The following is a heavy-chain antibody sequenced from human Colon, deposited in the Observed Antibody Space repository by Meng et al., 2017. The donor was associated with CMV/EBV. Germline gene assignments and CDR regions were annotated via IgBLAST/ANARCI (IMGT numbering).Heavy chain of an antibody. CDR2: IIGDGSDR. CDR1: GFTFSRYW. J-gene: IGHJ5*01. Sequence: SLKISCAASGFTFSRYWMHWVRQAPGKGLVWVSRIIGDGSDRDYADSVKGRFTISRDNAKNTLYLQMNSLRVEDTAVYYCARGYCSGGSCHNWFDSWGLGTLVTVSS. CDR3: ARGYCSGGSCHNWFDS. D-gene: IGHD2-15*01. V-gene: IGHV3-74*01.